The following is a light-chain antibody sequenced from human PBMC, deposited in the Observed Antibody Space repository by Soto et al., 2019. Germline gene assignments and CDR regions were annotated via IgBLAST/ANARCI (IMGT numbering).Light chain of an antibody. J-gene: IGLJ3*02. CDR2: DDS. V-gene: IGLV3-21*02. CDR3: QVWDSSTDPRV. CDR1: NIGSKS. Sequence: SYELTQPPSVSVAPGQTARMTCGGDNIGSKSVHWYQQKTGQAPVLVVYDDSDRPSGIPERFSGSNSGNTATLTITRVEAGDEADYFCQVWDSSTDPRVFGGGTKLTVL.